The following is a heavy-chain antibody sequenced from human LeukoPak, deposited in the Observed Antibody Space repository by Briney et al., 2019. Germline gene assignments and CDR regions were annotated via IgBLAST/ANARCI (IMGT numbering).Heavy chain of an antibody. CDR3: AAGSTDDILTGPRLYGMDV. CDR2: INPSGGSA. V-gene: IGHV1-46*01. CDR1: GYTFTSYY. Sequence: ASVKVSCKASGYTFTSYYMHWVRQAPGQGLEWMGIINPSGGSASYAQKFQGRVTMTSDTSTSTVYMELSSLRSEDTAVYYCAAGSTDDILTGPRLYGMDVWGQGTTVTVSS. J-gene: IGHJ6*02. D-gene: IGHD3-9*01.